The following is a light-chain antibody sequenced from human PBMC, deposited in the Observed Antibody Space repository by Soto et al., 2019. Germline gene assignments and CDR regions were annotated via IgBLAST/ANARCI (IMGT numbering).Light chain of an antibody. CDR1: QSISSR. V-gene: IGKV1-5*03. CDR3: QQYNSSPRT. CDR2: KAS. Sequence: DIQMTQSPSTLSASVGDRVTSTCRASQSISSRLAWYQQKPGKAPKLLIYKASSLESGVPSRFSGSGSGTEFTLTISSLQPDDFATYYCQQYNSSPRTFGQGTKVEIK. J-gene: IGKJ1*01.